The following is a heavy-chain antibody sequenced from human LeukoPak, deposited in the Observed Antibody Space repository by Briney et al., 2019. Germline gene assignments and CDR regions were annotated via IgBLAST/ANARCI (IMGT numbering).Heavy chain of an antibody. CDR1: GGSISSGSYY. CDR2: IYTSGST. Sequence: SETLSLTCTVSGGSISSGSYYWSWIRQPAGKGLEWIGRIYTSGSTNYNPSLKSRVTISVDTSKNQFSLKLSSVTAADTAVYYCARDFFGWFDPWGQGTLVTVSS. D-gene: IGHD3-3*01. J-gene: IGHJ5*02. CDR3: ARDFFGWFDP. V-gene: IGHV4-61*02.